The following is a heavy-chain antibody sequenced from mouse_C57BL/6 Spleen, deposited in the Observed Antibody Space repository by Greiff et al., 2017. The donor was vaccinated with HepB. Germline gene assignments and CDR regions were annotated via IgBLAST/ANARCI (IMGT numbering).Heavy chain of an antibody. CDR2: IYPGDGDT. V-gene: IGHV1-80*01. J-gene: IGHJ3*01. CDR3: ARTDSSGYGFAY. D-gene: IGHD3-2*02. Sequence: QVQLQQSGAELVKPGASVKISCKASGYAFSSYWMNWVKQRPGKGLEWIGQIYPGDGDTNYNGKFKGKATLTADKSSSTAYMHLSSLTSEDSAVYFCARTDSSGYGFAYWGQGTLVTVSA. CDR1: GYAFSSYW.